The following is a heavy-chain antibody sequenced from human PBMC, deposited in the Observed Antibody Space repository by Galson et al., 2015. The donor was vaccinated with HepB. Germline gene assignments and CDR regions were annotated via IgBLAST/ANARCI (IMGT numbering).Heavy chain of an antibody. J-gene: IGHJ4*02. Sequence: SLRLSCAASGFSFSNYWINWVRQAPGKGLEYVGNIKEDGSATNYVHSVRGRLTISRDNAKNSVYLEMNSLRVDDTAVYYCTRNRGWEQADYWGQGALVTVSS. V-gene: IGHV3-7*01. CDR1: GFSFSNYW. CDR3: TRNRGWEQADY. CDR2: IKEDGSAT. D-gene: IGHD1-26*01.